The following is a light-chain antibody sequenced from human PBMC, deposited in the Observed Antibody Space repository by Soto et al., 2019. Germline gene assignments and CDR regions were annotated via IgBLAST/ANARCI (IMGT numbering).Light chain of an antibody. CDR3: QQYDNWPWT. CDR2: DAS. Sequence: EIELTQSPATLSLSPGERATLSCMASQSVSSYLAWYQQKPGQAPRLLIYDASTRATGIPARFSGTGSGTDFTLTISSLQSEDFAVYYCQQYDNWPWTFGQGTKVDI. J-gene: IGKJ1*01. CDR1: QSVSSY. V-gene: IGKV3D-15*01.